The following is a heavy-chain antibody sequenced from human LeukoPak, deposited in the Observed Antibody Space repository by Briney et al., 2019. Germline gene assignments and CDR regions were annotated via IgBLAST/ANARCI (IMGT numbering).Heavy chain of an antibody. CDR2: IDPSDSYT. Sequence: GESLKIPCKGSGYSFTSYWISWVRQMPGKGLEWMGRIDPSDSYTNYSPSFQGHVTISADKSISTAYLQWSSLKASDTAMYYCARPSSGWYVLDYWGQGTLVTVSS. CDR3: ARPSSGWYVLDY. J-gene: IGHJ4*02. V-gene: IGHV5-10-1*01. D-gene: IGHD6-19*01. CDR1: GYSFTSYW.